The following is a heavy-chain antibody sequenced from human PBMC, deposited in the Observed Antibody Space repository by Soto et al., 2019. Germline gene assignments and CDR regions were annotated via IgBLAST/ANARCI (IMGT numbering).Heavy chain of an antibody. CDR3: ARERGYCSHGVCYREGFDM. V-gene: IGHV3-74*01. Sequence: EVQLVESGGGLVQPGGSLRLSCAASGFSFSVHWMHWVRQAPGKGLMWVSHSNHDGTTTTYADSVKGRFTISRDNAENTVYLQMNSLRAEDTALYYCARERGYCSHGVCYREGFDMWGQGTTVTVSS. CDR2: SNHDGTTT. J-gene: IGHJ3*02. CDR1: GFSFSVHW. D-gene: IGHD2-8*01.